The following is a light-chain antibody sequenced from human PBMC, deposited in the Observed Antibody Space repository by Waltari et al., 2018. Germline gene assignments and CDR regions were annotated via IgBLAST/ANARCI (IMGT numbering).Light chain of an antibody. V-gene: IGKV3-20*01. Sequence: EIVLTQSPGTLSLSPGERATLSCWASQSVTSISLTWYQQKLGQAPRLLIYGTSSRATGIPDRFSGRGSATDFTLTISRLEPEGFAVFYCPQFVVDFVPFCFRSLVALLFTF. CDR3: PQFVVDFVPFCFRSLVALLFT. CDR2: GTS. J-gene: IGKJ3*01. CDR1: QSVTSIS.